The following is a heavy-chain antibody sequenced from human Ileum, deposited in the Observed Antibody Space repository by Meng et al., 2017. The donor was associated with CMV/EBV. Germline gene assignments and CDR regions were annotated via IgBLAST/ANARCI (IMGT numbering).Heavy chain of an antibody. J-gene: IGHJ4*02. CDR3: AKMSGIGSSWNEKPFDN. CDR1: FTFNAYA. V-gene: IGHV3-23*01. CDR2: IGHDGVNT. Sequence: FTFNAYAMSWVRQAPGKGLEWISVIGHDGVNTNYAHTVKGRFTISRDNSKSTLYLQMSSLRAEDTAIYYCAKMSGIGSSWNEKPFDNWGQGVLVTVSS. D-gene: IGHD2-15*01.